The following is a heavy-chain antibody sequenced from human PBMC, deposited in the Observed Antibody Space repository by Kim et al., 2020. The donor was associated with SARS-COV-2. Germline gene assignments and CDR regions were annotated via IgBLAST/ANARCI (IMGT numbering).Heavy chain of an antibody. CDR2: IIPIFGTA. CDR3: AREGRYGSYENYYLYGMDV. CDR1: GGTFSSYA. Sequence: SVKVSCKASGGTFSSYAISWVRQAPGQGLEWMGGIIPIFGTANYAQKFQGRVTITADESTSTAYMELSSLRSEDTAVYYCAREGRYGSYENYYLYGMDVWGQGTTVTVSS. V-gene: IGHV1-69*13. D-gene: IGHD3-10*01. J-gene: IGHJ6*02.